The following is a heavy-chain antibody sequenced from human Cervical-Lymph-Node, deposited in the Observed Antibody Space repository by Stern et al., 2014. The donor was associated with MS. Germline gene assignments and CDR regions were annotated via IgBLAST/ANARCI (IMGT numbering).Heavy chain of an antibody. J-gene: IGHJ5*01. CDR2: SRSKPNSYTT. CDR1: GFTFSDHY. V-gene: IGHV3-72*01. D-gene: IGHD3-16*01. CDR3: ARDAGTFWFDS. Sequence: VQLVQSGGGLVQPGGSLRLSCAASGFTFSDHYMDWIRQAPGQGLEWVGRSRSKPNSYTTEYGASVKGRFTISRDESNNSLYLQMKSLKTEDTAVYYCARDAGTFWFDSWGQGALVIVSS.